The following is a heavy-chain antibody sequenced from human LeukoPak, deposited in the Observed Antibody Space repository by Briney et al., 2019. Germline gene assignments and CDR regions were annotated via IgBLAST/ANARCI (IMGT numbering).Heavy chain of an antibody. Sequence: PSETLSLTCTVSGGSVSSSSYYWGWIRQPPGKGLEWIGSIYYSGSTYYNPSLKSRVTISVDTSKNQFSLKLSSVAAADTAVYYCARHGLAEYSYGPGDAFDIWGQGTMVTVSS. D-gene: IGHD5-18*01. V-gene: IGHV4-39*01. J-gene: IGHJ3*02. CDR1: GGSVSSSSYY. CDR3: ARHGLAEYSYGPGDAFDI. CDR2: IYYSGST.